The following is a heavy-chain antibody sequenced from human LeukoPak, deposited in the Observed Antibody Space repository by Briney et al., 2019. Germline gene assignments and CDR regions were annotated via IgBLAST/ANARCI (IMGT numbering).Heavy chain of an antibody. CDR3: ARREGGATKREYYFDY. CDR1: GYTFTSYY. Sequence: ASVKVSCKASGYTFTSYYMHWVRQAPGQGLEWMGIINPSGGSTIYAQKFQGRVTMSRETSTSTVYMEVSSLRSEDTAVYYCARREGGATKREYYFDYWGQGTLVTVSS. V-gene: IGHV1-46*01. J-gene: IGHJ4*02. D-gene: IGHD1-26*01. CDR2: INPSGGST.